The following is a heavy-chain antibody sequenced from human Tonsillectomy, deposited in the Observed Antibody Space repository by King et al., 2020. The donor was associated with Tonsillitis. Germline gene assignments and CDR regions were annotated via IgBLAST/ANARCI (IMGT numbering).Heavy chain of an antibody. D-gene: IGHD6-19*01. J-gene: IGHJ5*02. CDR3: ARCSSGWYNWFDP. Sequence: QLVQSGAEVKKPGASVKVSCKASGYTFTGYYMHWVRQAPGQGLEWMGGITPNSGGPNYAQKLQGQVTMTRDTSITTAYMELRRLRSDDTAVYYCARCSSGWYNWFDPWGQGTLVTVSS. V-gene: IGHV1-2*02. CDR1: GYTFTGYY. CDR2: ITPNSGGP.